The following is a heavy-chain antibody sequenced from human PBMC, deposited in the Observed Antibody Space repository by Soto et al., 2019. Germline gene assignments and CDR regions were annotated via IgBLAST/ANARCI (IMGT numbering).Heavy chain of an antibody. J-gene: IGHJ6*03. CDR3: ATHAKYCSGGSCYSGYYYYYMDV. Sequence: QVQLQESGPGLVKPSETLSLTCTVSGGSISSYYWSWIRQPPGKGLERIGYIYYSGGTNYNPSLKSRVTISVDTSKNQFSLKLSSVTAADTAVYYCATHAKYCSGGSCYSGYYYYYMDVWGKGTTVTVSS. D-gene: IGHD2-15*01. CDR1: GGSISSYY. V-gene: IGHV4-59*08. CDR2: IYYSGGT.